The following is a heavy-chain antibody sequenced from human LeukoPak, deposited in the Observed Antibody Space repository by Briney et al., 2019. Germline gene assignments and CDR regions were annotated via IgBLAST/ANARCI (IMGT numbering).Heavy chain of an antibody. D-gene: IGHD3-10*01. CDR1: GFTFSSYS. Sequence: GGSLRLSCAASGFTFSSYSMNWVRQAPGKGLEWVSYISSSSSTIYYADSVKGRFTISRDNAKNSLYLQMNSLRAEDTAVYYCARESSVVRGVITDFDYWGQGTLVTVSS. CDR3: ARESSVVRGVITDFDY. J-gene: IGHJ4*02. CDR2: ISSSSSTI. V-gene: IGHV3-48*04.